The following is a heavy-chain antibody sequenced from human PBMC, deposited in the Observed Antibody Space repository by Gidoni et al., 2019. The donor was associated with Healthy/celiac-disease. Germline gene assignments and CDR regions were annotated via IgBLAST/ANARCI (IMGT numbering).Heavy chain of an antibody. V-gene: IGHV3-48*03. Sequence: EVQLVESGGGLVQPGGSLRLSCAASGFTFSSYELNWVRQAPGKGLEWVSYISSSGSTIYYADSVKGRFTISRDNAKNSLYLQMNSLRAEDTAVYYCARLGYCTNGVCLYWYFDLWGRGTLVTVSS. CDR1: GFTFSSYE. CDR3: ARLGYCTNGVCLYWYFDL. J-gene: IGHJ2*01. D-gene: IGHD2-8*01. CDR2: ISSSGSTI.